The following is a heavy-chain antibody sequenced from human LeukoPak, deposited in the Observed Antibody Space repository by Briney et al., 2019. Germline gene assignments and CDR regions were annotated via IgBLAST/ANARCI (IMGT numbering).Heavy chain of an antibody. J-gene: IGHJ4*02. CDR1: GFTFSVYY. Sequence: PGGSLRLSCAASGFTFSVYYMSWIRQAPGKGLEWVSYISSSSSYTNYADSVKGRFTISRDNAKNSLYLQMNSLRAEDTAVYYCARDSNYYGSGSYYIESFDYWGQGTLVTVSS. D-gene: IGHD3-10*01. CDR3: ARDSNYYGSGSYYIESFDY. V-gene: IGHV3-11*06. CDR2: ISSSSSYT.